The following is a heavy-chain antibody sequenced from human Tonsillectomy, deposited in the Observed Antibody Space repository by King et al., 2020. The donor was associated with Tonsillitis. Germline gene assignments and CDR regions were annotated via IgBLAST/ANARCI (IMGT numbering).Heavy chain of an antibody. V-gene: IGHV4-38-2*02. J-gene: IGHJ4*02. Sequence: QLQESGPGLVKRSETMSLTCTVAGTSITSGYYWGWIRQPPGKGLEWIGTMFRGESTSYNPSLKSRVTISVDVSKNQFSLNLNSVTAADTAIYYCARLRIFPYGWADFWGQGTLVTVSS. D-gene: IGHD3-3*02. CDR2: MFRGEST. CDR1: GTSITSGYY. CDR3: ARLRIFPYGWADF.